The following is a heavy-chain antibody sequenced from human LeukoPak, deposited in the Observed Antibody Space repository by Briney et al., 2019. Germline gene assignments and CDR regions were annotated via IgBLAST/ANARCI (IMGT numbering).Heavy chain of an antibody. V-gene: IGHV3-7*01. Sequence: GGSLRLSCAASGFTFTTYWMSWVRQAPGKGLEWVANIKQDGNEKYYVDSVKGRFTISRDNAKNSLYLQMNSLRAEDTAVYYCARDTEEYHLDYWGQGTLVTVSS. CDR3: ARDTEEYHLDY. J-gene: IGHJ4*02. D-gene: IGHD1-14*01. CDR2: IKQDGNEK. CDR1: GFTFTTYW.